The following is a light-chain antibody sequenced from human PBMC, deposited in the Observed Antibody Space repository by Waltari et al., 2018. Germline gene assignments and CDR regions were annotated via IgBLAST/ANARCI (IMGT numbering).Light chain of an antibody. Sequence: QSALTQPASVSGSLGQSTTIPCTGTSSDIGGYNLVPWHQQPPGTAPKLVIYDVRNRPSGVSHRFSGSKSGSTASLTISGLQAEDEADYFCSSYTRTTPTTYVFGTGTKVTVL. CDR3: SSYTRTTPTTYV. J-gene: IGLJ1*01. CDR2: DVR. CDR1: SSDIGGYNL. V-gene: IGLV2-14*01.